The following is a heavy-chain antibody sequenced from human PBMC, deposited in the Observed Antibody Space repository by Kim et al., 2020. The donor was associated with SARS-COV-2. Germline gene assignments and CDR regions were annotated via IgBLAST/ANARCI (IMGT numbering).Heavy chain of an antibody. Sequence: VSVKSRITINPDTSKNQFSLQLNSVTPEDTAVYYCARGDWNYGYYYYGMDVWGQGTTVTVSS. V-gene: IGHV6-1*01. J-gene: IGHJ6*02. D-gene: IGHD1-7*01. CDR3: ARGDWNYGYYYYGMDV.